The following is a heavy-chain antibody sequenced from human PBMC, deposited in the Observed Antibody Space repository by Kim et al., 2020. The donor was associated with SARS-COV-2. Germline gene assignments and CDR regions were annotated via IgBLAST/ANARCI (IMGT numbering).Heavy chain of an antibody. CDR1: GFTFSSYW. CDR2: IKQDGSEK. J-gene: IGHJ4*02. D-gene: IGHD1-1*01. Sequence: GGSLRLSCAASGFTFSSYWISWVRQAPGKGLEWVANIKQDGSEKYYVDSVKGRFTISRDNAKNSLYLQMNSLRAEDTAVYYCARVIPGTNTDYWGQGTLV. V-gene: IGHV3-7*01. CDR3: ARVIPGTNTDY.